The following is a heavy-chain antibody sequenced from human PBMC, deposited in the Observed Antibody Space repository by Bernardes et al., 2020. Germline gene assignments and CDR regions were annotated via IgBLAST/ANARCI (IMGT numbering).Heavy chain of an antibody. V-gene: IGHV4-31*03. CDR3: ARDVALETFDY. CDR2: IYYSGST. Sequence: SETLSLTCTVSGGSISSGGYYWSWNRQHPGKGLEWIGYIYYSGSTYYNPSLKSRVTISVDTSKNQFSLMLSSVTAADTAVYYCARDVALETFDYWGQGTLVTVSS. D-gene: IGHD1-1*01. J-gene: IGHJ4*02. CDR1: GGSISSGGYY.